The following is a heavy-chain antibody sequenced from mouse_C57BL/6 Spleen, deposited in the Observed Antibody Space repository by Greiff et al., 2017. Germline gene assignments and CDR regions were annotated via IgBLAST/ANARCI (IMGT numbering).Heavy chain of an antibody. V-gene: IGHV1-64*01. CDR3: ARSDYGSWYFDV. CDR2: IHPNSGST. Sequence: VQLQQPGAELVKPGASVKLSCKASGYTFTSYWMHWVKQRPGQGLEWIGMIHPNSGSTNYNEKFKSKATLTVDKSSSTAYMQLSSLTSEDSAVYYCARSDYGSWYFDVWGTGTTVTVSS. D-gene: IGHD1-1*01. J-gene: IGHJ1*03. CDR1: GYTFTSYW.